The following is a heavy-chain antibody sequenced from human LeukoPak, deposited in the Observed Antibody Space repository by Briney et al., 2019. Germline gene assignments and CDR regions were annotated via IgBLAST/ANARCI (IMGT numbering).Heavy chain of an antibody. V-gene: IGHV4-59*12. J-gene: IGHJ4*02. D-gene: IGHD4-17*01. CDR1: GGSISSYY. CDR3: ARETTVMFYFDC. CDR2: IYYSGST. Sequence: SETLSLTCTVSGGSISSYYWSWIRQPPGKGLEWIGYIYYSGSTNYNPSLKSRVTISVDTSKNQFSLKLSSVTAADTAVYYCARETTVMFYFDCWGQGTLVTVSS.